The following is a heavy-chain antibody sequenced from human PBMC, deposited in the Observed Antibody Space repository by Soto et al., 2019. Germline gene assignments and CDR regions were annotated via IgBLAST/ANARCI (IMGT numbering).Heavy chain of an antibody. CDR2: IYYSETT. Sequence: LSLTCTISGASISSSYWSWIRQPPGKGLEWIGYIYYSETTNYNPSLKTRLSISIDTSNSQFSLRLTSVTAADTAMYYCARGELILDSWGQGTLVTVSS. D-gene: IGHD1-7*01. CDR3: ARGELILDS. J-gene: IGHJ5*01. V-gene: IGHV4-59*01. CDR1: GASISSSY.